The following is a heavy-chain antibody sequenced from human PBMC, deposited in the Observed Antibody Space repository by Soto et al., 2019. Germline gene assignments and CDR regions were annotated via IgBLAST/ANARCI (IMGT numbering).Heavy chain of an antibody. D-gene: IGHD2-2*01. J-gene: IGHJ5*02. CDR2: INSDASHT. V-gene: IGHV3-74*01. CDR1: GFTFSTYW. CDR3: VRDGHCMTTSCYGNWFDT. Sequence: EVQLVESGGGLVQPGGSLRLSCAASGFTFSTYWMHWIRQVPGKVLEWVSRINSDASHTYYADSVKGRFTISRDNAKNTLHLEMNSLRAEDTAVYYCVRDGHCMTTSCYGNWFDTWGQGTLVTVSS.